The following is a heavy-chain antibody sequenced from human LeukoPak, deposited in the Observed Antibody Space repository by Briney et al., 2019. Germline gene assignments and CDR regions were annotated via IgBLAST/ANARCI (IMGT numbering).Heavy chain of an antibody. CDR3: ATHGWFGIPGNYFDY. Sequence: GGSLRLSCTASGFTFGDNYMNWFRQAPGKGLEWLSAISGSAGNTYYADSVKGRFTISRDTSKNTLSLQMNSLRAEDTAVYYCATHGWFGIPGNYFDYWGQGTLVTVSS. CDR2: ISGSAGNT. V-gene: IGHV3-23*01. D-gene: IGHD3-10*01. CDR1: GFTFGDNY. J-gene: IGHJ4*02.